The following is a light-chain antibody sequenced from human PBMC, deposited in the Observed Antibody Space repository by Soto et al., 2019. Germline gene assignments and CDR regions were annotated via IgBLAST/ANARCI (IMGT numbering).Light chain of an antibody. V-gene: IGLV1-40*01. CDR2: GNI. CDR3: QSYDSTLSARYV. CDR1: SSNIGAGYD. Sequence: QSVLTQPASVSGSAGQSITISCSGSSSNIGAGYDVHWYQQRPGTAPKLLIFGNINRPSGVPDRFSGSKSGTSASLAITGLQAEDEGDYYCQSYDSTLSARYVFGTGTKVTVL. J-gene: IGLJ1*01.